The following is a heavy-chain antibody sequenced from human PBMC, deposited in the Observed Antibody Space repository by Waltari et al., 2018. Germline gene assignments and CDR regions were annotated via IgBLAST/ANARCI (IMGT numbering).Heavy chain of an antibody. CDR2: MNPNSGKT. D-gene: IGHD2-15*01. V-gene: IGHV1-8*03. J-gene: IGHJ4*02. CDR1: GYTFTSYD. CDR3: ARVRYCSGGSCYPPAGFDY. Sequence: QVQLVLSGAEVKKPGASVKVSCKASGYTFTSYDINWVRQATGQGLEWMGWMNPNSGKTGYAKKFKGRVTITRNTSISTAYMELSSLRSEDTAVYYCARVRYCSGGSCYPPAGFDYWGQGTLVTVSS.